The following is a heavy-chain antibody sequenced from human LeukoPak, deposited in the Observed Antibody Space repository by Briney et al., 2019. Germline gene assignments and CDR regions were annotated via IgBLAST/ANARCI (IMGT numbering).Heavy chain of an antibody. J-gene: IGHJ4*02. CDR1: GGSFSGYY. V-gene: IGHV3-23*01. CDR2: ISGSGGST. D-gene: IGHD2-2*01. CDR3: AKSSTSPIDY. Sequence: ETLSLTCAVYGGSFSGYYWSWVRQAPGKGLEWVSAISGSGGSTYYADSVKGRFTISRDNSKNTLYLQMNSLRAEDTAVYYCAKSSTSPIDYWGQGTLVTVSS.